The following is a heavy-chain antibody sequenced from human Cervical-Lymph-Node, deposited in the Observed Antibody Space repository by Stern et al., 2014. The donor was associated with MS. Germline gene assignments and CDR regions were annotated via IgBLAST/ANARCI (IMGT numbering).Heavy chain of an antibody. D-gene: IGHD3-9*01. CDR2: IPHSGTT. J-gene: IGHJ4*02. Sequence: QLQLQESGPGLVRPSQTLSLTCSVSGGSISNGLYYWSWIRQHPGKGLEWLGYIPHSGTTRYNPSLNSRVSISVDTSKNQFSLKVTSVTAAETALYYCARVADFDWSYDSWGQGILVTVSS. V-gene: IGHV4-31*03. CDR3: ARVADFDWSYDS. CDR1: GGSISNGLYY.